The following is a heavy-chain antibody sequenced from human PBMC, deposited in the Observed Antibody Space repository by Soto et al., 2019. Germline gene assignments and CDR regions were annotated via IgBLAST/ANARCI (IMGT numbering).Heavy chain of an antibody. CDR2: IYYSGST. CDR3: ARGYCSGGSCYVDY. V-gene: IGHV4-30-4*01. Sequence: SETLSLTCTVSGGSISSGDYYWSWIRQPPGKGLEWIGYIYYSGSTYYNPSLKSRVTISVDTSKNQFSLKLSSVTAADTAVYYCARGYCSGGSCYVDYWGQGTLVTV. CDR1: GGSISSGDYY. D-gene: IGHD2-15*01. J-gene: IGHJ4*02.